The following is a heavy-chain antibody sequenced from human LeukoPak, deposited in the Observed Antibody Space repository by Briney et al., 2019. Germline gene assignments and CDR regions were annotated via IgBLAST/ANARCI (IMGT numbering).Heavy chain of an antibody. Sequence: PSETLSLTCTVSGGSISSYYWSWIRQPPGKGLEWIGYIYYSGSTNYNPSLKSRVTISVDTSKNQFSLKLSSVTAADTAVYYCARGRGSGSWNFDYWGQGTLVTVSS. CDR3: ARGRGSGSWNFDY. V-gene: IGHV4-59*08. D-gene: IGHD3-10*01. CDR2: IYYSGST. J-gene: IGHJ4*02. CDR1: GGSISSYY.